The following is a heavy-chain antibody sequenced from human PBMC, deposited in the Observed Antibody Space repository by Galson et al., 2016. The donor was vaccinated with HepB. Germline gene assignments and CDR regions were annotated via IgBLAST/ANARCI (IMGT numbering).Heavy chain of an antibody. J-gene: IGHJ6*04. V-gene: IGHV3-9*01. CDR1: GFTFKDYA. CDR2: IGWNSGNI. Sequence: SLRLSCAASGFTFKDYAMHWVRQAPGKGLEWVSGIGWNSGNIGYADSVKGRFTVYRDNAKKSLYLQMDSLRAEDTALYYRAKGQTSTRYGMDVWGKGTTVTVSS. D-gene: IGHD2/OR15-2a*01. CDR3: AKGQTSTRYGMDV.